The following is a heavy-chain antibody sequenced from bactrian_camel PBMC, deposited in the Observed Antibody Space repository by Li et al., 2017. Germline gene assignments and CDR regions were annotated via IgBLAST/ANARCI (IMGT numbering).Heavy chain of an antibody. CDR2: IYTGGGST. CDR3: AADLSGGKCWGIMGPGRFDA. V-gene: IGHV3S40*01. J-gene: IGHJ6*01. CDR1: GVNYSRNC. D-gene: IGHD1*01. Sequence: DVQLVESGGGLVQPGGSLRLSCVASGVNYSRNCMGWFRQAPGKEREGVAAIYTGGGSTYYADSVKGRFTISQENAKNTVYLQMNSLKPEDTAMYYCAADLSGGKCWGIMGPGRFDAWGQGTQVTVS.